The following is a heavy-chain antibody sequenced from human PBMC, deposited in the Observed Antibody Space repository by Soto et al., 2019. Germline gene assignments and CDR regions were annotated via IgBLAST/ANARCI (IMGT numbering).Heavy chain of an antibody. V-gene: IGHV3-23*01. Sequence: GGSLRLSCAASGFTFSSYAMSWVRQAPGKGLEWVSAISGSGGSTYYADSVKGRFTISRDNSKNTLYLQMNSLRAEDTAVYYCASASRTHYYYYGMDVWGQGTTVTVSS. CDR1: GFTFSSYA. D-gene: IGHD6-6*01. J-gene: IGHJ6*02. CDR3: ASASRTHYYYYGMDV. CDR2: ISGSGGST.